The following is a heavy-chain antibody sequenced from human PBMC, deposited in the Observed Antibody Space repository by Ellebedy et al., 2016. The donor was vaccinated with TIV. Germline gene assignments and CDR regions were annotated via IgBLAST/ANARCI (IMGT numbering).Heavy chain of an antibody. J-gene: IGHJ6*03. CDR2: IIPIFGTA. CDR3: ARGRGPDSGSFKPYYYYYMDV. V-gene: IGHV1-69*13. CDR1: GGTFSSYA. Sequence: ASVKVSXXASGGTFSSYAISWVRQAPGQGLEWMGGIIPIFGTANYAQKFQGRVTITADESTSTAYMELSSLRSEDTAVYYCARGRGPDSGSFKPYYYYYMDVWGKGTTVTVSS. D-gene: IGHD1-26*01.